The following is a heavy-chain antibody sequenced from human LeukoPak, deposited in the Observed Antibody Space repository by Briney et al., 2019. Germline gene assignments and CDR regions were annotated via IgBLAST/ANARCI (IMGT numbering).Heavy chain of an antibody. CDR3: ARGVSGILDAFDI. V-gene: IGHV4-59*10. CDR1: GGSFSGYY. J-gene: IGHJ3*02. CDR2: IYTSGST. D-gene: IGHD1-14*01. Sequence: SETLSLTCAVYGGSFSGYYWSWIRQPAGKGLEWIGRIYTSGSTNYNPSLKSRVTISVDTSKNQFSLKLNSVTAADTAVYYCARGVSGILDAFDIWGQGTMVTVSS.